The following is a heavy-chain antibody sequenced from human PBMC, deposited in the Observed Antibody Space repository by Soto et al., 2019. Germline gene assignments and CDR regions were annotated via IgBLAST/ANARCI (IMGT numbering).Heavy chain of an antibody. CDR3: ARDPMVRGPRVVIIQDYYYYGKDV. J-gene: IGHJ6*02. D-gene: IGHD3-3*01. V-gene: IGHV1-69*13. CDR1: GGTFSSYA. Sequence: SVKVSCKASGGTFSSYAISWVRQAPGQGLEWMGGIIPIFGTANYAQKFQGRVTITADESTSTAYMELSSLRSEDTAVYYCARDPMVRGPRVVIIQDYYYYGKDVWGQGTTVTVSS. CDR2: IIPIFGTA.